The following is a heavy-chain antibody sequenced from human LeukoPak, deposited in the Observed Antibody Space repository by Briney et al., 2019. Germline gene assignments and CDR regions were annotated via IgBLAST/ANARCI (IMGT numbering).Heavy chain of an antibody. D-gene: IGHD6-19*01. J-gene: IGHJ4*02. CDR1: GGSFSGYY. CDR3: ARERWLVRDTFDY. Sequence: SETLSLTCAVYGGSFSGYYWSWIRQPPGKGLEWIGEINHSGSTNYNPSLKSRVTISVDTSKNQFSLKLSSVTAADTAVYYCARERWLVRDTFDYWGQGTLVTVSS. CDR2: INHSGST. V-gene: IGHV4-34*01.